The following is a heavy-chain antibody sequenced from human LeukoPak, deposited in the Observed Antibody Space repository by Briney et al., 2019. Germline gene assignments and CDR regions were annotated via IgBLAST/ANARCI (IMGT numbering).Heavy chain of an antibody. J-gene: IGHJ4*02. D-gene: IGHD7-27*01. CDR2: INPSSGST. CDR1: GYIFTSYY. V-gene: IGHV1-46*01. CDR3: ARRAGDHYYFDY. Sequence: ASVKVSCKASGYIFTSYYMHWVRQAPGQGLEWMGIINPSSGSTSYAQKFQDRVKMTRDTSRSTVYMEPSSLRSEDTAVYYCARRAGDHYYFDYWGQGTLVTVSS.